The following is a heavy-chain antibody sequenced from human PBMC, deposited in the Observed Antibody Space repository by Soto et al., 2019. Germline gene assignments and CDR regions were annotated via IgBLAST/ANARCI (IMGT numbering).Heavy chain of an antibody. CDR1: GYTFTSYA. D-gene: IGHD1-26*01. CDR2: INAGNGNT. J-gene: IGHJ6*02. Sequence: ASVKVSCKASGYTFTSYAMHWVRQAPGQRLEWMGWINAGNGNTKYSQKFQGRVTITRDTSASTAYMELSSLRSEDTAVYYCAKDGASGSYYYYYGMDVWGQGTTVTVSS. CDR3: AKDGASGSYYYYYGMDV. V-gene: IGHV1-3*01.